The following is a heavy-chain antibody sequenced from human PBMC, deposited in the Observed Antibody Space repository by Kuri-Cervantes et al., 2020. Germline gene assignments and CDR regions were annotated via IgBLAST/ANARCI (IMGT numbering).Heavy chain of an antibody. J-gene: IGHJ6*02. V-gene: IGHV3-53*01. D-gene: IGHD3-22*01. CDR2: IYSGGST. CDR3: ARSYYDSSGLSGMDV. Sequence: GESLKISCAASGFTVSSNYMSWVRQAPGKGLEWVSVIYSGGSTYYADSVKGRFTISRDNSKNTVYLQMNSLRAEDTAVYYCARSYYDSSGLSGMDVWGQGTTVTVSS. CDR1: GFTVSSNY.